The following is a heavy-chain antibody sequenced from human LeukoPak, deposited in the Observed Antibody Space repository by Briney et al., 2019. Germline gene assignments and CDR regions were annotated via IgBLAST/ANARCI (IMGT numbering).Heavy chain of an antibody. CDR3: AKDKSRMGEQKTLDY. CDR1: GFTFSSYA. CDR2: ISGSGGST. V-gene: IGHV3-23*01. J-gene: IGHJ4*02. D-gene: IGHD3-16*01. Sequence: GGSLRLSCAASGFTFSSYAMSWVRQAPGKGLEWVSAISGSGGSTYYADSVKGRFTISRDNSKNTLYLQMNSLRAEDTAVYYCAKDKSRMGEQKTLDYWGQGTLVTVSS.